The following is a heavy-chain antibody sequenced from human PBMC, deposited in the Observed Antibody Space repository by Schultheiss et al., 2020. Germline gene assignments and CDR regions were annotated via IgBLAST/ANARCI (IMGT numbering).Heavy chain of an antibody. D-gene: IGHD3-9*01. Sequence: SETLSLTCTVSGGSISSGGYYWSWIRQHPGKGLEWIGYIYYSGSTYYIPSLKSRVTISVDTSKNQFSLKLSSVTAADTAVYYCARFTRLDQLVRYFDWSTTYYFDYWGQGTLVTVSS. CDR2: IYYSGST. CDR1: GGSISSGGYY. CDR3: ARFTRLDQLVRYFDWSTTYYFDY. J-gene: IGHJ4*02. V-gene: IGHV4-31*03.